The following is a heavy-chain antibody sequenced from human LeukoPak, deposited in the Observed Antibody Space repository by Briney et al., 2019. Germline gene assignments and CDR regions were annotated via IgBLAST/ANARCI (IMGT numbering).Heavy chain of an antibody. J-gene: IGHJ4*02. CDR3: ARAIHYGSGSYYFSY. CDR1: GFTFSSYS. V-gene: IGHV3-21*01. CDR2: ISSSSSYI. D-gene: IGHD3-10*01. Sequence: GGSLRLSCAASGFTFSSYSMNWVRQAPGKGLEWVSSISSSSSYIYYADSVKGRFTISRDNAKNPLYLQMNSLRAEDPPVYYCARAIHYGSGSYYFSYWGQGTLVTVSS.